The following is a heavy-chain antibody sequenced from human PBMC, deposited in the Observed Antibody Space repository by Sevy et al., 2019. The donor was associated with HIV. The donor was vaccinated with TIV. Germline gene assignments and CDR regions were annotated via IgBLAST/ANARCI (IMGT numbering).Heavy chain of an antibody. Sequence: SETLSLTCAVYVGSFSGYYWTWIRQSPGNGLEWIGEINPSGSTNYNPSLKSRVTISIDTSKNQFSLKLTSVTAADTAVYYCARDPITVAPYFDYWSQGTLVTVSS. CDR1: VGSFSGYY. D-gene: IGHD6-19*01. J-gene: IGHJ4*02. V-gene: IGHV4-34*01. CDR3: ARDPITVAPYFDY. CDR2: INPSGST.